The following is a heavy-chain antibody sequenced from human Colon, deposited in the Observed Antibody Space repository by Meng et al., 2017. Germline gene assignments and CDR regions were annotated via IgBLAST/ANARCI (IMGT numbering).Heavy chain of an antibody. CDR2: ISSSGSTI. CDR3: ARDRPDYDYVWGSYRYRMGAFDI. D-gene: IGHD3-16*02. Sequence: GESLKISCAASGFTFSSYEMNWVRQAPGKGLEWVSYISSSGSTIYYADSVKGRFTISRDNAKNSLYLQMNSLRAEDTAVYYCARDRPDYDYVWGSYRYRMGAFDIWGQGKKV. V-gene: IGHV3-48*03. J-gene: IGHJ3*02. CDR1: GFTFSSYE.